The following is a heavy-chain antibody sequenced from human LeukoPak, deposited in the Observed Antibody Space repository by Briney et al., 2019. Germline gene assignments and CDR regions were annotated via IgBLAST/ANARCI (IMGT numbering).Heavy chain of an antibody. J-gene: IGHJ5*02. Sequence: SETLSLTCTVSGGSISSGDYYWSWIRQPPGKGLEWIGYIYYSGSTYYNPSLKSRVTISVDTSKNQFSLKLSSVTAADTAVYYCARGRGYGPTRGWFDPWGQGTLVTVSS. D-gene: IGHD3-10*01. CDR1: GGSISSGDYY. CDR3: ARGRGYGPTRGWFDP. CDR2: IYYSGST. V-gene: IGHV4-30-4*01.